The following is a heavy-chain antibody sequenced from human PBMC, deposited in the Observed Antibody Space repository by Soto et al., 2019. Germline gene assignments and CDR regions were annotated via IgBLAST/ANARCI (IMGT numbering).Heavy chain of an antibody. V-gene: IGHV1-69*02. D-gene: IGHD6-6*01. J-gene: IGHJ6*03. Sequence: SVKVSCKASGGTFSSYTISWVRQAPGQGLEWMGRIIPILGIANYAQKFQGRVTITADKSTSTAYMELSSLRSEDTAVYYCARGLAARPQLDYYYYMDVWGKGTTVTVSS. CDR3: ARGLAARPQLDYYYYMDV. CDR2: IIPILGIA. CDR1: GGTFSSYT.